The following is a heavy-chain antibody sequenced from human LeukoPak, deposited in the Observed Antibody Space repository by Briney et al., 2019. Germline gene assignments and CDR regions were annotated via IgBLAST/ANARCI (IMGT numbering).Heavy chain of an antibody. V-gene: IGHV3-7*01. D-gene: IGHD5-18*01. CDR2: IKQDGSEK. J-gene: IGHJ4*02. CDR3: ARDNNGRDTAMLSH. Sequence: GGSLGLSCAASGFTFSTYWMSWVRQAPGKGLEWVANIKQDGSEKYYVDSVKGRFTISRDNAKNSLYLQMNSLRVEDTAVYYCARDNNGRDTAMLSHWGQGTLVTVSS. CDR1: GFTFSTYW.